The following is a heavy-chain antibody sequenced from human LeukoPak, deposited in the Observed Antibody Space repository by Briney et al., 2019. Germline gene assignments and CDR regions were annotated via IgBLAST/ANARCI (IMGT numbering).Heavy chain of an antibody. V-gene: IGHV3-48*03. Sequence: GGSLRLSCAASGFTFSSYEMNWVRQAPGKGLGWVSYISSSGCTIYYADSVKGRFTISRDNAKNSLYLQMNSLRAEDTAVYYCAELGITMIGGVWGKGTTVTISS. CDR2: ISSSGCTI. J-gene: IGHJ6*04. CDR3: AELGITMIGGV. D-gene: IGHD3-10*02. CDR1: GFTFSSYE.